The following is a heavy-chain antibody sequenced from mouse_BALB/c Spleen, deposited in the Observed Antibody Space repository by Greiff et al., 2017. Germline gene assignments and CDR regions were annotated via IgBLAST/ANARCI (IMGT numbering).Heavy chain of an antibody. CDR3: ASHYYYGSSYADY. CDR2: INPSTGYT. D-gene: IGHD1-1*01. CDR1: GYTFTSYW. J-gene: IGHJ2*01. V-gene: IGHV1-7*01. Sequence: QVQLQQSGAELAKPGASVKMSCKASGYTFTSYWMHWVKQRPGQGLEWIGYINPSTGYTEYNQKFKDKATLTADKSSSTAYMQLSSLTSEDSAVYYCASHYYYGSSYADYWGQGTTLTVSS.